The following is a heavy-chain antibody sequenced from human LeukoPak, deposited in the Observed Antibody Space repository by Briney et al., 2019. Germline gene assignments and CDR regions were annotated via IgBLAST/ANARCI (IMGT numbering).Heavy chain of an antibody. V-gene: IGHV1-2*02. J-gene: IGHJ5*02. CDR2: INPNSGGT. CDR3: ARDIVVVLAATNWFDP. CDR1: GYTFTGYY. Sequence: RASVTVSCKASGYTFTGYYMHWVRQAPGQGLEGMGWINPNSGGTNYAQKFQGRVTMTRDTSISTAYMELSRLRSDDTAVYYCARDIVVVLAATNWFDPWGQGTLVTVSS. D-gene: IGHD2-2*01.